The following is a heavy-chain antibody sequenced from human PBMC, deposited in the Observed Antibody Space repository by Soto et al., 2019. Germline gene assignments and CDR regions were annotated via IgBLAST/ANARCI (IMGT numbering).Heavy chain of an antibody. CDR1: GFTFSNAW. CDR3: RGSRSWYAWFDP. D-gene: IGHD6-13*01. CDR2: IKSKTDGGTT. Sequence: EVQLVESGGGLVKPGGSLRLSCAASGFTFSNAWMSWVRQAPGKGLEWVGRIKSKTDGGTTDYAAPVKGRFTISRDDSKHTRALQMHSLKTEDTAVYYCRGSRSWYAWFDPWGQGTLATVSS. J-gene: IGHJ5*02. V-gene: IGHV3-15*01.